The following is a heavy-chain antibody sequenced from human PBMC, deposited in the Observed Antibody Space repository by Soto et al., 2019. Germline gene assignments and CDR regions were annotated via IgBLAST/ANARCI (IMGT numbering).Heavy chain of an antibody. J-gene: IGHJ4*02. D-gene: IGHD4-17*01. CDR3: ATYGQHLMDS. CDR2: SGSGGDGL. Sequence: EVQLLESGGGLVQPGGSLRLSCAASGFTFSSSAMKWVRQAPGKGLEWGSVSGSGGDGLHYADSVKGRFTISRDNSKNTVNLQMNSLRAEDTAVYYCATYGQHLMDSWGQGTLVTVSS. V-gene: IGHV3-23*01. CDR1: GFTFSSSA.